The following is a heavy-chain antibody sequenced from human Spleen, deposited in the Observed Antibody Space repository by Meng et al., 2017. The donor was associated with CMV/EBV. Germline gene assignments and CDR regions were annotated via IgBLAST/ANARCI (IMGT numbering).Heavy chain of an antibody. CDR2: IHHTVST. D-gene: IGHD2-21*02. CDR1: GGSISSSNW. V-gene: IGHV4-4*02. CDR3: ARLGRGGDMIFDS. J-gene: IGHJ4*02. Sequence: SETLSLTCAVSGGSISSSNWWSWVRQPPGKGLQWIGEIHHTVSTNYIASLKSRVTMSLEKSKNQFSLNLTSVTAADTAVYYCARLGRGGDMIFDSWGRGILVTVSS.